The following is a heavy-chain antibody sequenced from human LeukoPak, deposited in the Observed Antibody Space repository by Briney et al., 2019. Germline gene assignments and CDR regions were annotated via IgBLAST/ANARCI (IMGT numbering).Heavy chain of an antibody. Sequence: PSETLSLTCAVYGGSFSGYYWSWIRQPPGKGLEWIGEINHSGSTNYNPSLKSRVTISVDTSKNQFSLMLSSVTAADTAVYYCARFVLSPYDILTGYFDYWGQGTLVTVSS. CDR3: ARFVLSPYDILTGYFDY. CDR1: GGSFSGYY. V-gene: IGHV4-34*01. J-gene: IGHJ4*02. D-gene: IGHD3-9*01. CDR2: INHSGST.